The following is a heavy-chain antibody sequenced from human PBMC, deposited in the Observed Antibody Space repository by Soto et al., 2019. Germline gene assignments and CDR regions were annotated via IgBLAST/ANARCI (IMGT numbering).Heavy chain of an antibody. Sequence: PGGSLRLSCVASVFNLSHPWMTWVRQAAGKGLEWVGRIKSKTDGGTADYAAPVKGRATISRDDSKNTVYLQMNRLKTEDTAVYYCTTGIYYDILTGYHNVAYWGQGALVTVSS. CDR3: TTGIYYDILTGYHNVAY. V-gene: IGHV3-15*01. D-gene: IGHD3-9*01. CDR2: IKSKTDGGTA. J-gene: IGHJ4*02. CDR1: VFNLSHPW.